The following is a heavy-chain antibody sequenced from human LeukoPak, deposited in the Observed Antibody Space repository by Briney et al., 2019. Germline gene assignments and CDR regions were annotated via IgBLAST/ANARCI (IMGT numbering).Heavy chain of an antibody. CDR1: GGTFSSYA. CDR2: IIPIFGTA. J-gene: IGHJ4*02. CDR3: ARDGYNWGFDY. D-gene: IGHD5-24*01. Sequence: SVKVSCKASGGTFSSYAITWVRQAPGQGLEWMGGIIPIFGTANYAQKFQGRVTITTDESTSTAYMELSSLRPDDTAVYYCARDGYNWGFDYWGQGTLVTVSS. V-gene: IGHV1-69*05.